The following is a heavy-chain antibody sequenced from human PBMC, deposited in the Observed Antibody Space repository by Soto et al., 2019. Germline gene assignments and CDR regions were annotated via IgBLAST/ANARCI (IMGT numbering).Heavy chain of an antibody. D-gene: IGHD2-15*01. Sequence: SVKVSCKASGGTLSSYAISWVRQAPGQGLEWMGGIIPIFGTANYAQKFQGRVTITADKSTSTAYMELSSLRSEDTAVYYCARVGGSYSSLYYYGMDVWGQGTTVTVSS. J-gene: IGHJ6*02. CDR2: IIPIFGTA. CDR1: GGTLSSYA. CDR3: ARVGGSYSSLYYYGMDV. V-gene: IGHV1-69*06.